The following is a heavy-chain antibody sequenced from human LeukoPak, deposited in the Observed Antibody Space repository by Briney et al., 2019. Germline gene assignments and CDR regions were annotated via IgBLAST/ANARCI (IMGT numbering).Heavy chain of an antibody. CDR2: INGYSVNT. CDR1: GYTFTSYG. J-gene: IGHJ4*02. V-gene: IGHV1-18*01. Sequence: GASVKVSCKASGYTFTSYGISWVRQAPGQGLEWMGWINGYSVNTNYAQKFQGRVTMTTDTSTSTAYMELRSLKFDDTAVYYCARDGDNLWSSRSDYWGQGTLVTVSS. CDR3: ARDGDNLWSSRSDY. D-gene: IGHD4/OR15-4a*01.